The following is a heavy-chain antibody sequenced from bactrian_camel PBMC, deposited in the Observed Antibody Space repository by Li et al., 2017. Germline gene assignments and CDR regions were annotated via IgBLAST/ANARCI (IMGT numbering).Heavy chain of an antibody. CDR3: AADAAWHCTGCCNY. CDR1: GNTASAGC. Sequence: HVQLVESGGGSVQAGGSLRLSCGASGNTASAGCRAWFRQGRGKERERIASIDSIGTTTYVDSVKGRFIISKDDSKNSLYLQMNSLKPEDSDLYYCAADAAWHCTGCCNYWGKGTQVTVS. V-gene: IGHV3S53*01. D-gene: IGHD7*01. J-gene: IGHJ4*01. CDR2: IDSIGTT.